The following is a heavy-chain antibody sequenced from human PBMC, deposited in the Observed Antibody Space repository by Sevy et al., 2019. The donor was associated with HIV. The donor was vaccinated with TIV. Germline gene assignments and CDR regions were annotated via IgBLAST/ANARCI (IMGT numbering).Heavy chain of an antibody. Sequence: SQTLSLTCAISGDSVSSNSAAWNRIRQSPSRGLEWLGRTYYRSKWYNDYAVSVKSRITINPDTSKNQVSLQLNSVTPEDTAIYYCARDGLTYGGMDVWGQGTTVTVSS. V-gene: IGHV6-1*01. J-gene: IGHJ6*02. D-gene: IGHD1-20*01. CDR3: ARDGLTYGGMDV. CDR2: TYYRSKWYN. CDR1: GDSVSSNSAA.